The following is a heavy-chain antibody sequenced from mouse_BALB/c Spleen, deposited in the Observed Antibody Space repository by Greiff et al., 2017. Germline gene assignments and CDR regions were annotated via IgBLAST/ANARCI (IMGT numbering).Heavy chain of an antibody. CDR3: ASRDFAY. J-gene: IGHJ3*01. Sequence: EVQRVESGGGLVQPGGSRKLSCAASGFTFSSFGMHWVRQAPEKGLEWVAYISSGSSTIYYADTVKGRFTISRDNPKNTLFLQMTSLRSEDTAMYYCASRDFAYWGQGTLVTVSA. CDR1: GFTFSSFG. CDR2: ISSGSSTI. V-gene: IGHV5-17*02. D-gene: IGHD3-3*01.